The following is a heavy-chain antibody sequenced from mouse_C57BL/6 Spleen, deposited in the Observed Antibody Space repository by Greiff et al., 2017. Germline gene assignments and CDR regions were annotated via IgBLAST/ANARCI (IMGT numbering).Heavy chain of an antibody. CDR2: ISYDGSN. V-gene: IGHV3-6*01. CDR1: GYSITSGYY. Sequence: EVQLQESGPGLVKPSQSLSLTCSVTGYSITSGYYWNWIRQFPGNKLEWMGYISYDGSNNYNQSLKNRISITRDTSKNQFFLKLNSVTTEDTATYYCARADMRTWFAYWGQGTLVTVSA. D-gene: IGHD2-3*01. CDR3: ARADMRTWFAY. J-gene: IGHJ3*01.